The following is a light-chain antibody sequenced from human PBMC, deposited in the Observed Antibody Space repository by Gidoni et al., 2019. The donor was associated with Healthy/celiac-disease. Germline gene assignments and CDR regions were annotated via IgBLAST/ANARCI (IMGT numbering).Light chain of an antibody. CDR3: QQRSNWPALT. CDR1: QSVSSY. CDR2: DAS. Sequence: ELVLTQYPASLSLSPGETATLSCRASQSVSSYLAWYQQKPGQAPRLLIYDASNRATGIPARFSGSWSGTDFTLTISRLEPEDFAVYYCQQRSNWPALTFGGGTKVEIK. V-gene: IGKV3-11*01. J-gene: IGKJ4*01.